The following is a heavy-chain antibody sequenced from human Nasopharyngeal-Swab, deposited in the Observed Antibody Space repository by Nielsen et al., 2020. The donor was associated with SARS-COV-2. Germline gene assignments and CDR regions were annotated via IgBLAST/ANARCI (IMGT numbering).Heavy chain of an antibody. CDR2: ISGSDYST. J-gene: IGHJ6*02. CDR3: AKDRDSGDDSDDYYHYYGMDV. D-gene: IGHD5-12*01. V-gene: IGHV3-23*01. Sequence: GESLRLSCAASGFTFNTYAISWVRQAPGKGLEWVSVISGSDYSTKYADSVKGRFTISRDNSKNTVNLQMNSLRAEDTATYYCAKDRDSGDDSDDYYHYYGMDVWGQGTTVTVSS. CDR1: GFTFNTYA.